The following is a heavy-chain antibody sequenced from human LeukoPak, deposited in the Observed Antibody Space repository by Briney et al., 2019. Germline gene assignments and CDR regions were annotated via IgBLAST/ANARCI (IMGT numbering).Heavy chain of an antibody. CDR1: GFTFSSYV. D-gene: IGHD2-2*01. V-gene: IGHV3-23*01. CDR2: ISGSGGST. CDR3: AKERDIVVVPAATLDY. J-gene: IGHJ4*02. Sequence: GGSLRLSCAASGFTFSSYVMSWVRQAPGKGLEWVSAISGSGGSTYYADSVKGRFTISRDNSKNTLYLQMNSLRAEDTAVYYCAKERDIVVVPAATLDYWGQGTLVTVSS.